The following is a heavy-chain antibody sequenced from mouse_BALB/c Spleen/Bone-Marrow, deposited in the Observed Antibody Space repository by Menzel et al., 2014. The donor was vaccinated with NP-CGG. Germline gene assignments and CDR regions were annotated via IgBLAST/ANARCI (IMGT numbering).Heavy chain of an antibody. CDR2: IDPANGNT. CDR1: GFNIKDTY. V-gene: IGHV14-3*02. D-gene: IGHD1-1*01. CDR3: ARYYYGSSLFDY. J-gene: IGHJ2*01. Sequence: VQLQQSGAELVKPGASVKLSCTASGFNIKDTYMHWVKQRPEQGLEWIGRIDPANGNTKYDPKFQGKATITADTSSNTAYLRLSSRTSEDTAVYYCARYYYGSSLFDYGGQGTTLTVSS.